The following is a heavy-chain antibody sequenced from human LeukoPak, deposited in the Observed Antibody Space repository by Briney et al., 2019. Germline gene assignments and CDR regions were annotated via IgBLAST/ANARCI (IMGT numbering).Heavy chain of an antibody. CDR1: GYTFTDYY. CDR2: INPNSGGK. Sequence: ASVKVSCKTSGYTFTDYYMHWVRQAPGQGLGWMGRINPNSGGKNYAQKFQGRVTITADESTSTAYMELSSLRSEDTAVYYCARDLGSSPSGWFDPWGQGTLVTVSS. V-gene: IGHV1/OR15-1*04. D-gene: IGHD6-13*01. CDR3: ARDLGSSPSGWFDP. J-gene: IGHJ5*02.